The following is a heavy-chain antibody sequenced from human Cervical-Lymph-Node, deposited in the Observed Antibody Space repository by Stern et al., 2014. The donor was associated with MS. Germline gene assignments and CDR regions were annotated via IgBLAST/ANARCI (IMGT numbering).Heavy chain of an antibody. CDR1: GGSFSGYY. CDR3: ARAAAAGTRWFDP. D-gene: IGHD6-13*01. Sequence: QVQLQQWGAGLLKPSETLSLTCAVYGGSFSGYYWSWIRQPPGKGLEWIGEINQSGSPHYNPSLKSRVTISVDTSKNQFSLKLSSVTAADTAVYYCARAAAAGTRWFDPWGQGTLVTVSS. CDR2: INQSGSP. V-gene: IGHV4-34*01. J-gene: IGHJ5*02.